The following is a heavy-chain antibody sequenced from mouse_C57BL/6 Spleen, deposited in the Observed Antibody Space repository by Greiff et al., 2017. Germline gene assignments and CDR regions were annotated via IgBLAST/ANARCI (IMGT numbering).Heavy chain of an antibody. Sequence: QVQLQQPGAELVKPGASVKLSCKASGYTFTSYWMQWVKQRPGQGLEWIGEIDPSDSYTNYNQKFKGKATLTVDTSSSTASMQLSSLTSEDSAVYYCAKYYGSSYSFDYWGQGTTLTVSS. CDR3: AKYYGSSYSFDY. V-gene: IGHV1-50*01. J-gene: IGHJ2*01. CDR2: IDPSDSYT. CDR1: GYTFTSYW. D-gene: IGHD1-1*01.